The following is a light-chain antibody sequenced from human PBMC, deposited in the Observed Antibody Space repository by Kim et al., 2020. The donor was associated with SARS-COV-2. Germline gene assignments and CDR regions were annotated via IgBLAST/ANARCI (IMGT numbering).Light chain of an antibody. Sequence: VSPEQTASITCSGDKLGDKYACWYQQKPGQSPVLVIYQDSKRPSGIPERFSGSNSGNTATLTISGTQAMDEADYYCQAWDSSLVVFGGGTQLTVL. CDR2: QDS. CDR3: QAWDSSLVV. J-gene: IGLJ2*01. V-gene: IGLV3-1*01. CDR1: KLGDKY.